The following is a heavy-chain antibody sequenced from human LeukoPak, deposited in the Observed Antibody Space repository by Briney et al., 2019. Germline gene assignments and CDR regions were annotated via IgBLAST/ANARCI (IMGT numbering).Heavy chain of an antibody. CDR3: ARGIVVVNDWYFDP. D-gene: IGHD3-22*01. CDR2: IYHSGST. V-gene: IGHV4-4*02. J-gene: IGHJ2*01. CDR1: GGSISSSNW. Sequence: PSGTLSLTCAVSGGSISSSNWWSWVRQPPGMGLEWIGEIYHSGSTNYNPSLKSRVTISVDKSKNQFSLKLSSVTAADTAVYYCARGIVVVNDWYFDPWGRGTLVTVSS.